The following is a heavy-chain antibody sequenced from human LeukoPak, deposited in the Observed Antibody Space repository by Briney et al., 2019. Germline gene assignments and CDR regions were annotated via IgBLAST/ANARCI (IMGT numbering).Heavy chain of an antibody. D-gene: IGHD2/OR15-2a*01. J-gene: IGHJ5*02. CDR2: ISAYNGNT. V-gene: IGHV1-18*01. CDR1: GYTFTSYG. Sequence: GASVKVSCKASGYTFTSYGISWVRQAPGQGLEWMGWISAYNGNTNYAQKFQGRVTITTDESTSTAYMELSSLRSEDTAVYYCARLPKNKNWFDPWGQGTLVTVSS. CDR3: ARLPKNKNWFDP.